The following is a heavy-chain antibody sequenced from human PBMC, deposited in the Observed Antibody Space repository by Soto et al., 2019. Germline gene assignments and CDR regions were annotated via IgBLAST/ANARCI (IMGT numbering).Heavy chain of an antibody. J-gene: IGHJ4*02. D-gene: IGHD2-15*01. CDR2: ISYDGSNK. Sequence: QVQLVESGGGVVQPGRSLRLSCAASGFTFSSYGMHWVRQAPGKGLEWVAVISYDGSNKYYADSVKGRFTISRDNSKNTLYLQMNSLRAEDTAVYYCATRDGWLWGQGTLVTVSS. V-gene: IGHV3-30*03. CDR1: GFTFSSYG. CDR3: ATRDGWL.